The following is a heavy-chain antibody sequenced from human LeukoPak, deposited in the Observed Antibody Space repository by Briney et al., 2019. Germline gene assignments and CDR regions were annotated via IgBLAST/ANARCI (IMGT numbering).Heavy chain of an antibody. Sequence: GRSLRLSCAASGFTFSSYAMHWVRQAPGKGLEWVAVISYDGSNKYYADTVKGRFTISRDNSKNTLYLQMNSLRAEDTAVYYCARDAPHYYYDSSGYLDYWGQETLVTVSS. CDR2: ISYDGSNK. CDR1: GFTFSSYA. V-gene: IGHV3-30*01. CDR3: ARDAPHYYYDSSGYLDY. J-gene: IGHJ4*02. D-gene: IGHD3-22*01.